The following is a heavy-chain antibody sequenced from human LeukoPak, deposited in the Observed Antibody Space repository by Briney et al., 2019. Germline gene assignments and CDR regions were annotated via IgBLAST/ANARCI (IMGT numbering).Heavy chain of an antibody. D-gene: IGHD1-26*01. CDR2: IIPIFGTA. V-gene: IGHV1-69*13. CDR3: ARVGALSGSYYIDGAFDI. CDR1: GGTFSSYA. J-gene: IGHJ3*02. Sequence: SVKVSCKASGGTFSSYAISWVRQAPGQGLEWMGGIIPIFGTATYAQKFQGRVTITADESTSTAYMELSSLRSEDTAVYYCARVGALSGSYYIDGAFDIWGQGTMVTVSS.